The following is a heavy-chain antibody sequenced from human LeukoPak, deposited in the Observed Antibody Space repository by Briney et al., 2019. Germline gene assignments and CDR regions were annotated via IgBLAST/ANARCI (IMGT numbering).Heavy chain of an antibody. J-gene: IGHJ3*02. CDR3: ARLNDGFDI. CDR1: GYRFTRYW. V-gene: IGHV5-51*01. Sequence: GESLRISCKGSGYRFTRYWIAWVRQMPGKGLQWMGIIDPGDSETRYSPSFQGQVTITADKSISTAYLQWSSLKASDTAMYYCARLNDGFDIWGQGAMVIVSS. CDR2: IDPGDSET.